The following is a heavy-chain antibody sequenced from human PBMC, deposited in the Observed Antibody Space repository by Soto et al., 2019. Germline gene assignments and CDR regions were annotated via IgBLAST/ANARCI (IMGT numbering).Heavy chain of an antibody. CDR2: ISAYNGNT. CDR1: GYTFNTYG. Sequence: QVQLVQSGAEVKKPGASVKVSCKASGYTFNTYGISWVRQAPGQGLGWLGWISAYNGNTHYAQRMQGRVTMTTDTPTSTAYMELRSLGSDDTAVYYCARGAMTTASFYWGQGTLVTVSS. D-gene: IGHD4-17*01. J-gene: IGHJ4*02. V-gene: IGHV1-18*04. CDR3: ARGAMTTASFY.